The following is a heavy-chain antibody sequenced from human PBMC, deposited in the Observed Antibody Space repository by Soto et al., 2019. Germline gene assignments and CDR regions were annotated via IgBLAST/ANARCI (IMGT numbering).Heavy chain of an antibody. D-gene: IGHD3-9*01. V-gene: IGHV3-7*01. CDR2: IKQDGSEK. CDR3: ARQRVFSQYYYYYMDV. J-gene: IGHJ6*03. Sequence: EVQLVESGGGLVQPGGSLRLSCAASGFTFSSYRMTWVRQAPGKGLEWVANIKQDGSEKYYVDSVKGRFTISRDNAKKSRYLQLNSLRAEDTAVYYCARQRVFSQYYYYYMDVWGKGTTVTVSS. CDR1: GFTFSSYR.